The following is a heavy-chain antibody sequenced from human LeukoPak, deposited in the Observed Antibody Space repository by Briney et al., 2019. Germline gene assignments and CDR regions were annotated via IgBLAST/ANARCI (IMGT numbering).Heavy chain of an antibody. J-gene: IGHJ4*02. D-gene: IGHD4-11*01. CDR2: INHSGST. CDR1: VGPFSVYY. V-gene: IGHV4-34*01. Sequence: SETLSLTCAVYVGPFSVYYWSWIRQSPGKGLEWIGEINHSGSTNYNPSLKSRVTISVDTSKNQFSLKLSSVTAADTAVYYCARHGAYRLKYYFDYWGQGTLVTVSS. CDR3: ARHGAYRLKYYFDY.